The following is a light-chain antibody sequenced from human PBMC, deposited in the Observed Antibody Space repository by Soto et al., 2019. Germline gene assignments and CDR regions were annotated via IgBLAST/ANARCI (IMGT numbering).Light chain of an antibody. CDR2: GAS. CDR1: QSISRY. Sequence: DIMLTQSPGTLSLSPGERTSLSCRASQSISRYLAWYQQKPGQGPRLLIYGASSRATGTPDRFSGSGSGTDFTLTISSLEPEDFALYYCQQYSSSPPTFGQGTKVDIK. J-gene: IGKJ1*01. V-gene: IGKV3-20*01. CDR3: QQYSSSPPT.